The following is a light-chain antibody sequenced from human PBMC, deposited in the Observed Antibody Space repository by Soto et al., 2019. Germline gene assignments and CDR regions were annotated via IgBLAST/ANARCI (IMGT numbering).Light chain of an antibody. CDR2: DVS. V-gene: IGLV2-14*01. CDR3: SSYTSSSGV. CDR1: SSDVGGYNY. J-gene: IGLJ1*01. Sequence: QSALTQPASVSGSPGQSITISFTGTSSDVGGYNYVSWYQQHPGKAPKLMIYDVSNRPSGVSNRFSGSKSGNTASLTISGLQAGDEADYYCSSYTSSSGVFGTGTKLTVL.